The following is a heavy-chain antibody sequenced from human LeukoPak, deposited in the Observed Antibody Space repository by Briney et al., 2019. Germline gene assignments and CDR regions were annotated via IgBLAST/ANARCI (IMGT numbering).Heavy chain of an antibody. V-gene: IGHV4-59*01. CDR1: GGSISSYY. D-gene: IGHD6-19*01. CDR3: ASQYSSGWYDY. J-gene: IGHJ4*02. CDR2: IYYSGST. Sequence: SETLCLTCTVSGGSISSYYWSWIRQPPGKGLEWIGYIYYSGSTNYNPSLKSRVTISVDTSKNQFSLKLSSVTAADTAVYYCASQYSSGWYDYWGQGTLVTVSS.